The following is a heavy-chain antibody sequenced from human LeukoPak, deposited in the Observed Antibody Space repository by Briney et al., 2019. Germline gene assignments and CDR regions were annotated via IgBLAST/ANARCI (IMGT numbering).Heavy chain of an antibody. V-gene: IGHV4-39*07. Sequence: SETLSLTCTVSGASISSSSYYWGWIRQPPGKGLACIGSIYYSGSTYYNPSLKSRVTISVDTSKNQFSLKLSSVTAADTAVYYCAITMIVVGDAFDIWGQGTMVTVSS. CDR3: AITMIVVGDAFDI. CDR1: GASISSSSYY. D-gene: IGHD3-22*01. J-gene: IGHJ3*02. CDR2: IYYSGST.